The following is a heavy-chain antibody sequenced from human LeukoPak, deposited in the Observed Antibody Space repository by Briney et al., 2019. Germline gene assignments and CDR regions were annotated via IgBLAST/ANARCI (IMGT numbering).Heavy chain of an antibody. J-gene: IGHJ3*02. D-gene: IGHD2-15*01. Sequence: PSETLSLTCTVSGGSISSYYWSWIRQPPGKGLEWIGYIYYSGSTNYNPSLKSRVTISVDTSKNQFSLKLSSVTAAETAVYYCARILGYCSGGSCYDAFDIWGQGTMVTVSS. CDR2: IYYSGST. CDR3: ARILGYCSGGSCYDAFDI. V-gene: IGHV4-59*01. CDR1: GGSISSYY.